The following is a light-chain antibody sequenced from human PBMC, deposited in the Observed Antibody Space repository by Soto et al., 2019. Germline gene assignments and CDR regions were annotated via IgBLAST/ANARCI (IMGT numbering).Light chain of an antibody. CDR2: GAS. V-gene: IGKV3-15*01. J-gene: IGKJ2*03. CDR1: QDVSTN. Sequence: ETVMTQSPDTLSVSPGESATLSCRASQDVSTNLAWFHQKPGQTPRPLLYGASKRATGIPARFSGSGSGRHFTLTISSLQSEDFGVYYCQHYNNWPPYSFGQGTKVEIK. CDR3: QHYNNWPPYS.